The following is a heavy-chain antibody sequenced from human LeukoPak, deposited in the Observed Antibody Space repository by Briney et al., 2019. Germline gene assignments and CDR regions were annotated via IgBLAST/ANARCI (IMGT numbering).Heavy chain of an antibody. CDR2: IYTRGNT. D-gene: IGHD1/OR15-1a*01. CDR1: GFTVTSTY. CDR3: ARPHNNSLDNAFDI. J-gene: IGHJ3*02. V-gene: IGHV3-53*01. Sequence: GGSLRLSCAASGFTVTSTYLSWFRQAPGKGLEWVSAIYTRGNTYYADSVKGRFTISRDNTEDTLYLQMNSLTAEDTAVYYCARPHNNSLDNAFDIWGQGTLVTVSS.